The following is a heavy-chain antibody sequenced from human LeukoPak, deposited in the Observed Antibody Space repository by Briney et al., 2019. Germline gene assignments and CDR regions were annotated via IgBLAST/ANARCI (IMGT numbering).Heavy chain of an antibody. CDR3: ARAGIISNNWWEGWFDP. J-gene: IGHJ5*02. Sequence: GASVKVSCKASGYTFIDFYIHWVRQAPGQGLEWMGWINPNSGATNSAQKFQGRVTMTRDTSIRTAYMELSRLASDDTAIYYCARAGIISNNWWEGWFDPWGQETLVTVSS. V-gene: IGHV1-2*02. D-gene: IGHD6-13*01. CDR1: GYTFIDFY. CDR2: INPNSGAT.